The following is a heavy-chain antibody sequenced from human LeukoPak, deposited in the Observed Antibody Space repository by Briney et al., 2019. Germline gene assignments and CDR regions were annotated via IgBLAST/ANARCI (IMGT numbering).Heavy chain of an antibody. CDR2: ISKDGSST. D-gene: IGHD1-26*01. CDR3: ARDEVGVGATHDY. CDR1: GFTFSSYS. J-gene: IGHJ4*02. V-gene: IGHV3-74*01. Sequence: QAGGSLRLSCAASGFTFSSYSMNWVRQAPGKGLVWVSRISKDGSSTYYADSVKGRFTISRNNAKNTLYLQMNSLRAEDTAVYYCARDEVGVGATHDYWGQGTLVTVSS.